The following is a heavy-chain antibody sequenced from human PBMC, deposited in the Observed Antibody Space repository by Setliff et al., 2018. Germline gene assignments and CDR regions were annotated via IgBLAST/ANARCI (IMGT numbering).Heavy chain of an antibody. Sequence: ASVKVSCKASGYTFTSYSMHWVRQAPGQSLEWMGWINAGNGNTKYSQKFQGRVTITRDTSASTAYMELSSLRSEDTAAYFCAGVLRDYYGSGSYYNWFDPWGQGTLVTVSS. V-gene: IGHV1-3*01. CDR3: AGVLRDYYGSGSYYNWFDP. CDR2: INAGNGNT. J-gene: IGHJ5*02. D-gene: IGHD3-10*01. CDR1: GYTFTSYS.